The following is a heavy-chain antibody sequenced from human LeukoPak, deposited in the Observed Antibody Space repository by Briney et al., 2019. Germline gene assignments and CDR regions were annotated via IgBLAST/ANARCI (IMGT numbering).Heavy chain of an antibody. V-gene: IGHV3-21*01. Sequence: GGSLRLSCAASGFTFSSYSMNWVRQAPGKGLEWVSSISSSSSYIYYADSVKGRFTIPRDNAKNSLYLQMNSLRAEDTAVYYCARGYCSSTSCPEAFDIWGQGTMVTVSS. CDR3: ARGYCSSTSCPEAFDI. CDR2: ISSSSSYI. J-gene: IGHJ3*02. D-gene: IGHD2-2*01. CDR1: GFTFSSYS.